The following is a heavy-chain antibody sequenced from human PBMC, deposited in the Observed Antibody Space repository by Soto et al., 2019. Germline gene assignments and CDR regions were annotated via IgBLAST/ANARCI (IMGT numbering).Heavy chain of an antibody. CDR1: GGSFSSYY. J-gene: IGHJ5*02. V-gene: IGHV4-59*08. D-gene: IGHD3-3*01. CDR3: GRHMTIFGVVPGYNWFDP. CDR2: IYYSGST. Sequence: SETLSLTCAVYGGSFSSYYWSWIRQPPGKGLEWIGYIYYSGSTNYNPSLKSRVTVSVDTSKNQFSLKLSSVTAADTAVYYCGRHMTIFGVVPGYNWFDPWGQRTLVTVSS.